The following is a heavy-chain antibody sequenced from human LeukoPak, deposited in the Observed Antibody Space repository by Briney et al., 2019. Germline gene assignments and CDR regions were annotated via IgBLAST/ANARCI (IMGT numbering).Heavy chain of an antibody. CDR3: AKDLVAMIVVRGYFDY. D-gene: IGHD3-22*01. CDR2: ISGSGTNT. V-gene: IGHV3-23*01. CDR1: GFTFSSYA. J-gene: IGHJ4*02. Sequence: PGGSLRLSCAASGFTFSSYAMTWVRQAPGKGLEWVSAISGSGTNTYYADSVKGRFTISRDNSKNTLYLQMNSLRAEDTAVYYCAKDLVAMIVVRGYFDYWGQGTLVTVSS.